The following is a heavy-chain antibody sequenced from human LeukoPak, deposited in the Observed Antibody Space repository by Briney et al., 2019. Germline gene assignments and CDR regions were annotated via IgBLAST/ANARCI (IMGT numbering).Heavy chain of an antibody. J-gene: IGHJ4*02. Sequence: ASVKVSCKASGYTFTGYYIHWVRQAPGQGLEWMGWINPNSGGTKYAQKFQGRVTMTRDTSITTAYMELSRLISDDTAVYYCARDWDIAVAFFDCWGQGTLVTVSS. CDR1: GYTFTGYY. V-gene: IGHV1-2*02. CDR3: ARDWDIAVAFFDC. D-gene: IGHD6-19*01. CDR2: INPNSGGT.